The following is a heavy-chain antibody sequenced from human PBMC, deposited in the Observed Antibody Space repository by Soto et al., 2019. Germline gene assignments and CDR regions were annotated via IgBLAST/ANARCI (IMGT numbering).Heavy chain of an antibody. CDR3: ASYRGAFYFDH. V-gene: IGHV4-59*01. D-gene: IGHD4-4*01. Sequence: QVHLQESGPGLVKPSETPSLTCSVSGRSMSSNYWSWIRQSPDKGLEWLGYVFYGGTDYNPSLEGRVSMSVETSKSQFSLKLTSVTAADTAVYYCASYRGAFYFDHWGQGLLVTVSS. CDR1: GRSMSSNY. CDR2: VFYGGT. J-gene: IGHJ4*02.